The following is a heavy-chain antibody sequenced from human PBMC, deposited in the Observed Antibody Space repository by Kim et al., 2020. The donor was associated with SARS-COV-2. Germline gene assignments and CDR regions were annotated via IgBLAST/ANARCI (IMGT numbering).Heavy chain of an antibody. D-gene: IGHD4-17*01. J-gene: IGHJ5*02. CDR1: GFTFSSYA. CDR3: AKRGSWNDYGDLNWFDP. CDR2: ISGSGGST. V-gene: IGHV3-23*01. Sequence: GGSLRLSCAASGFTFSSYAMSWVRQAPGKGLEWVSAISGSGGSTYYADSVKGRFTISRDNSKNTLYLQMNSLRAEDTAVYYCAKRGSWNDYGDLNWFDPWGQGTLVTVSS.